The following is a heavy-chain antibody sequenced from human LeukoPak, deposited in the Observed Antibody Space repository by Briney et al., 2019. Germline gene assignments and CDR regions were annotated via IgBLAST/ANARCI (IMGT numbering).Heavy chain of an antibody. J-gene: IGHJ4*02. V-gene: IGHV4-39*02. CDR3: ARGPYRGGSYYHC. CDR2: IYDSGST. Sequence: SETLSLTCTVSGGSIRSSYYYWGWIRQPPGKGLEWIGSIYDSGSTYYNPSLKSRVTISVDTSKNQFSLKLSSVTAADTAVYYCARGPYRGGSYYHCWGQGTLVTVSS. D-gene: IGHD1-26*01. CDR1: GGSIRSSYYY.